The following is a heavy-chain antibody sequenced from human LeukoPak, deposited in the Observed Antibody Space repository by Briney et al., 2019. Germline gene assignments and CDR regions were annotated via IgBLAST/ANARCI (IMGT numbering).Heavy chain of an antibody. D-gene: IGHD5-18*01. CDR2: ISSSSSTI. V-gene: IGHV3-48*04. CDR1: GFTFSSYS. Sequence: PGGSLRLSCAASGFTFSSYSMNWVRQAPGKGLEWVSYISSSSSTIYYADSVKGRFTISRDNAKNSLYLQMNSLRAEDTAVYYCATLNFGYSYGREDYWGQGTLVTVSS. CDR3: ATLNFGYSYGREDY. J-gene: IGHJ4*02.